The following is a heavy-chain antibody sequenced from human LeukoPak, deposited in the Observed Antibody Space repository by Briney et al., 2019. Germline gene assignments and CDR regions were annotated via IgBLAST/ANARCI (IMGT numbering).Heavy chain of an antibody. CDR2: INPYSRDT. CDR1: GYSFTGYY. D-gene: IGHD5-12*01. V-gene: IGHV1-2*02. Sequence: ASVKVSCKASGYSFTGYYIHWVRQAPGQGLAWMGWINPYSRDTTSEQKFQGRLTLTSDTSISTPYMEVTRLKSDDTAVYYCARTNGGYEYNWGQGTRVSVSS. CDR3: ARTNGGYEYN. J-gene: IGHJ4*02.